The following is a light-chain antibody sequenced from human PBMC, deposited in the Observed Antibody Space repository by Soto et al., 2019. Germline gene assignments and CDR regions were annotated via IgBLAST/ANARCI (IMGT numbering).Light chain of an antibody. J-gene: IGLJ1*01. CDR2: RNN. V-gene: IGLV1-47*01. Sequence: QSVLTQPPSASGTPGQRVTISCSGSSSNIGSNYVYWYQQLPGTAPKLLIDRNNQRPSGVPDRFSGSKSGTSASLAISGLRSEDGADYYCAAWDDSLSGYVFGTGTKLTVL. CDR1: SSNIGSNY. CDR3: AAWDDSLSGYV.